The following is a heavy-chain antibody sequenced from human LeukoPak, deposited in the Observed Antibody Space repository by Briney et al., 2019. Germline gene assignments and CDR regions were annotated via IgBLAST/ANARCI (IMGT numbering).Heavy chain of an antibody. J-gene: IGHJ4*02. Sequence: PGGSLRLSCEASGFTFSSYAMSWVRQAPGKGLEWVSAISGSGGSTYYADSVKGRFTISRDNSKNTLYLQMNSLRAEDTAVYYCARRGRSGYSLAYYFDYWGQGTLVTVSS. CDR3: ARRGRSGYSLAYYFDY. D-gene: IGHD3-3*01. V-gene: IGHV3-23*01. CDR2: ISGSGGST. CDR1: GFTFSSYA.